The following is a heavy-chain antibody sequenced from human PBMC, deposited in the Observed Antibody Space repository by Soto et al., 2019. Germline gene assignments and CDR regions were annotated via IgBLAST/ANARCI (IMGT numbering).Heavy chain of an antibody. Sequence: QVQLVESGGGVVQPGRSLRLSCAASGFTFSSYAMHWVRQAPGKGLEWVAVISYDGSNKYYADSVKGRFTISRDNSKNTLYLQMNSLRAEDTAVYYCARDFDDAAVAATAYYYYGMDVWGQGTTVTVSS. CDR2: ISYDGSNK. V-gene: IGHV3-30-3*01. CDR3: ARDFDDAAVAATAYYYYGMDV. CDR1: GFTFSSYA. J-gene: IGHJ6*02. D-gene: IGHD2-15*01.